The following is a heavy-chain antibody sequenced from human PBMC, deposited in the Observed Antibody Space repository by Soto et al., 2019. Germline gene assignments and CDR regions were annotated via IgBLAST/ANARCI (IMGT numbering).Heavy chain of an antibody. Sequence: PSETLSLTCTVSGGSISSGDYYWSWIRQPPGKGLEWIGYIYYSGSTYYNPSLKSRVTISVDTSKNQFSLKLSSVTAADTAVYYCARDPADVGENNSGYGMDVWGQGTTVTVSS. D-gene: IGHD1-20*01. J-gene: IGHJ6*02. CDR1: GGSISSGDYY. CDR3: ARDPADVGENNSGYGMDV. V-gene: IGHV4-30-4*01. CDR2: IYYSGST.